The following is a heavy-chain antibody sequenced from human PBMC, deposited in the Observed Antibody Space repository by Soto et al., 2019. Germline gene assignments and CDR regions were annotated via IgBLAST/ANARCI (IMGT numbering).Heavy chain of an antibody. CDR3: AKLTPSKGY. D-gene: IGHD2-2*01. CDR1: GFTFSSYG. J-gene: IGHJ4*02. Sequence: QVQLVESGGGVVQPGRSLRLSCAASGFTFSSYGMHWVRQAPGKGLEWVAVISYDGSNKYYADSVKGRFTISRDNSKNKLYLQMNSLRAEDTAVYYCAKLTPSKGYWGQGTLVTVSS. V-gene: IGHV3-30*18. CDR2: ISYDGSNK.